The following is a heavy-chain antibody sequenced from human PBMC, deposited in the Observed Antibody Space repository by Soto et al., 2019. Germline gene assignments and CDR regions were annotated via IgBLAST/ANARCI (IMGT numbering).Heavy chain of an antibody. CDR3: ARGLYYYDSSGYWGY. J-gene: IGHJ4*02. CDR2: ISSSSSTI. CDR1: GFTFSSYS. V-gene: IGHV3-48*02. D-gene: IGHD3-22*01. Sequence: EVQLVESGGGLVQPGGSLRLSCAASGFTFSSYSMNWVRQAPGKGLEWVSYISSSSSTIYYADSVKGRITISRDNAKNSLYLQMNSLRDEDTTVYYCARGLYYYDSSGYWGYWGQGTLVTVSS.